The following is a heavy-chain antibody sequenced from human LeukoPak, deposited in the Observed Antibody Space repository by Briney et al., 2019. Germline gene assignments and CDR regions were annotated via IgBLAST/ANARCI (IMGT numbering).Heavy chain of an antibody. J-gene: IGHJ6*02. CDR3: ARDGSGSYYNGYYYYGMDV. V-gene: IGHV1-18*01. D-gene: IGHD3-10*01. Sequence: GASVKVSCKASGYTFTSYGISWVRQAPGQGLEWMGWISAYNGNTNYAQKLQGRVTMTTDTSTSTAYMELRSLRSDDTAVYYCARDGSGSYYNGYYYYGMDVWGQGTTVTVSS. CDR1: GYTFTSYG. CDR2: ISAYNGNT.